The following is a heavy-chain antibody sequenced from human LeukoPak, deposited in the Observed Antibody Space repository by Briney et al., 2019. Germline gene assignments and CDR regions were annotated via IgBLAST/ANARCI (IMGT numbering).Heavy chain of an antibody. V-gene: IGHV4-34*01. CDR1: GGSFRGYY. CDR3: AKDRGNVRYFDWLSRFTKLRYYYYYYMDV. CDR2: INHSGST. D-gene: IGHD3-9*01. J-gene: IGHJ6*03. Sequence: SETLSLTCAVYGGSFRGYYWSWIRQPPGKGLEWIGEINHSGSTNYNPSLKSRVTISVDTSKNQFSLKLSSVTAADTAVYYCAKDRGNVRYFDWLSRFTKLRYYYYYYMDVWGKGTTVTISS.